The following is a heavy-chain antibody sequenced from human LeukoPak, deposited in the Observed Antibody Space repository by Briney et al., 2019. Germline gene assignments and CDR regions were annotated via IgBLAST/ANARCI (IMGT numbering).Heavy chain of an antibody. D-gene: IGHD6-6*01. CDR1: GYTFTSYG. CDR3: ARDHLAARLSSDYGMDV. J-gene: IGHJ6*02. V-gene: IGHV1-18*01. Sequence: ASVKVSCKASGYTFTSYGISWVRQAPGQGLEWMGWISAYNGNTNYAQKLQGRVTMTTDTSTSTAYMELRSLRSDDTAVYYCARDHLAARLSSDYGMDVWGQGTTVTVSS. CDR2: ISAYNGNT.